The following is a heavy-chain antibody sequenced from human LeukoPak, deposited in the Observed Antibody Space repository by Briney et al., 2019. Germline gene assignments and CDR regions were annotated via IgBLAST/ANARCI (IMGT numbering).Heavy chain of an antibody. J-gene: IGHJ5*02. CDR1: GGSISSSSYY. Sequence: SETLSLTCTVSGGSISSSSYYWGWIRQPPGKGLEWIGSIYYSGSTYYNPSLKSRVTISVDTSKNQFSLKLSSVTAADTAVYYCARHLRGYSSSWYPWFDPWGQGTLVTVSS. CDR2: IYYSGST. D-gene: IGHD6-13*01. CDR3: ARHLRGYSSSWYPWFDP. V-gene: IGHV4-39*01.